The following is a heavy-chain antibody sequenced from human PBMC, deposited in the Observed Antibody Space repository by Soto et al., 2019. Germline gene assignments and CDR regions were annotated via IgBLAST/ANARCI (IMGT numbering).Heavy chain of an antibody. CDR3: ASHYDSSGYYYRGLDY. D-gene: IGHD3-22*01. J-gene: IGHJ4*02. Sequence: QVQLVQSGAEVKKPGSSVKVSCKASGGTFSSYAISWVRQAPGPGLEWMGGIIPIFGTADYAQKFQGRVTITADESTSTAYMELSSLRSEDTAVYYCASHYDSSGYYYRGLDYWGQGTLVTVSS. CDR1: GGTFSSYA. V-gene: IGHV1-69*12. CDR2: IIPIFGTA.